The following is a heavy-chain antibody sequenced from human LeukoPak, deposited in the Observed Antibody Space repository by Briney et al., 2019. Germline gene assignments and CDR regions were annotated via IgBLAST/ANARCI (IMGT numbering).Heavy chain of an antibody. V-gene: IGHV3-30*02. J-gene: IGHJ4*02. Sequence: PGGSLRLSCAASGFTFSSYVMHWVRPAPGKGLEWVAFIRYDGSNKYYADSVKGRFTISRDNSKNTLYLQMNSLRAEDTAVYYCAKDGSRLEGLPIDYWGQGTLVTVSS. CDR2: IRYDGSNK. D-gene: IGHD3/OR15-3a*01. CDR1: GFTFSSYV. CDR3: AKDGSRLEGLPIDY.